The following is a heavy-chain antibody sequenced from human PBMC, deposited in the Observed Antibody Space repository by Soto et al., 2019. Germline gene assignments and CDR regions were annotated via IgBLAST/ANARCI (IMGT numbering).Heavy chain of an antibody. J-gene: IGHJ4*01. CDR1: GFTFSTYH. Sequence: VQLVESGGGLVKPGESLRLSCAASGFTFSTYHMNWVRLAPGKGLEWISSIGGGGDEIYYADSVRGRFTISRDNAKASLYLQMNSLRVEDTAVYYCANAPTLIFPSKWGQGTLVTVSS. CDR3: ANAPTLIFPSK. CDR2: IGGGGDEI. V-gene: IGHV3-21*02. D-gene: IGHD2-21*01.